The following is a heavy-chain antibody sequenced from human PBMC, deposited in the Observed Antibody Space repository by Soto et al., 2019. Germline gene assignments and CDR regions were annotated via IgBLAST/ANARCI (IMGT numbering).Heavy chain of an antibody. CDR3: ASHLYSGYDYSAGAFDI. Sequence: PGGFLRLSCAASGFTFSDYYMSWIRQAPGKGLEWVSYISSSGSTIYYADSVKGRFTISRDNAKNSLYLQMNSLRAEDTAVYYCASHLYSGYDYSAGAFDIWGQGTMVTVSS. CDR1: GFTFSDYY. V-gene: IGHV3-11*01. J-gene: IGHJ3*02. D-gene: IGHD5-12*01. CDR2: ISSSGSTI.